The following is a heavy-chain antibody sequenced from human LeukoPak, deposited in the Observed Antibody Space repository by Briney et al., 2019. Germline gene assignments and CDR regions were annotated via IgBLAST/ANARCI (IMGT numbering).Heavy chain of an antibody. CDR3: AKDRSVYYDSSGYFGY. V-gene: IGHV3-30*02. CDR1: GFTFSING. D-gene: IGHD3-22*01. Sequence: PGGSLRLSCAASGFTFSINGMNWVRQAPGKGLEWVAFIRYDGNNIYYADSVKGRFTISRDNSKNTLYMQMNSLIAEDTAVYYCAKDRSVYYDSSGYFGYWGQGTLVTVSS. J-gene: IGHJ4*02. CDR2: IRYDGNNI.